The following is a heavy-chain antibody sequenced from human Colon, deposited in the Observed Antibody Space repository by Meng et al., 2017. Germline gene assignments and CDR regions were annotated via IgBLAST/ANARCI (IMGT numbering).Heavy chain of an antibody. CDR3: TRGIRTAFDI. CDR1: GDNVFSGSVA. Sequence: SQTLSLTCAISGDNVFSGSVAWNWIRQSPSKGLEWLGRTYYRSKWYNDYRISVKSRISINLDTSNNQFSLQLNSVTPEDTAIYYCTRGIRTAFDIWGQGTMVTVSS. CDR2: TYYRSKWYN. J-gene: IGHJ3*02. D-gene: IGHD3-10*01. V-gene: IGHV6-1*01.